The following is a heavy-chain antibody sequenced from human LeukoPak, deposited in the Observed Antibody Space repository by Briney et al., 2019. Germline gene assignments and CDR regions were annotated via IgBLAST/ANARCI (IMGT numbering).Heavy chain of an antibody. CDR3: AGGSGSYDPFDP. CDR2: ISSSGSTI. Sequence: GRSLRLSCAASVFTFSTYWMHWVRQAPGQGLEWVSYISSSGSTIYYADSVKGRFTISRDNAKNSLYLQMNSLRAEDTAAYYCAGGSGSYDPFDPWGQGTLVTVPS. CDR1: VFTFSTYW. D-gene: IGHD3-10*01. J-gene: IGHJ5*02. V-gene: IGHV3-48*04.